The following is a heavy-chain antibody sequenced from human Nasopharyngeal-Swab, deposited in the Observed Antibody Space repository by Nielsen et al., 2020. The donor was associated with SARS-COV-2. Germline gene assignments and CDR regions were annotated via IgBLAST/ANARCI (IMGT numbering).Heavy chain of an antibody. D-gene: IGHD5-18*01. CDR2: IKQDGSEK. Sequence: GESLKISCAASGFTFSSYWMSWVRQAPGKGLEWAANIKQDGSEKYYVDSVKGRFTISRDNAKNSLYLQMNSLRAEDTAVYYCARGNSYGFYYFDYWGQGTLVTVSS. CDR1: GFTFSSYW. CDR3: ARGNSYGFYYFDY. J-gene: IGHJ4*02. V-gene: IGHV3-7*04.